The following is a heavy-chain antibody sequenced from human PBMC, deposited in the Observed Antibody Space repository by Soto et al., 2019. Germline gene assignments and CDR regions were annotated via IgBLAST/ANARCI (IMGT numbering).Heavy chain of an antibody. D-gene: IGHD3-22*01. CDR3: AREDSIFITDVSDF. CDR1: GFYFNNYG. J-gene: IGHJ4*02. Sequence: GGSLRLSCSVAGFYFNNYGINWVRQPPGTGLEGVSSVSKSEYTYYADAARGLFTISRDNAKDSLSLQMNHMRAEDTAVYYCAREDSIFITDVSDFWGQGTMVTVSS. CDR2: VSKSEYT. V-gene: IGHV3-21*01.